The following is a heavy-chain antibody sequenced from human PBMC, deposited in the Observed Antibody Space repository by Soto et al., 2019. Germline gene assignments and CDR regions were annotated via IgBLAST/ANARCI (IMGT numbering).Heavy chain of an antibody. CDR3: ARVADPHSYYYYYYMDV. CDR2: IYYSGST. CDR1: GGSISSGGYY. J-gene: IGHJ6*03. Sequence: SETLSLTCTVSGGSISSGGYYWSWIRQHPGKGLEWIGYIYYSGSTYYNPSLKSRVTISVDTSKNQFSLKLSSVTAEDTAVYYCARVADPHSYYYYYYMDVWGKGTTVTVSS. V-gene: IGHV4-31*03.